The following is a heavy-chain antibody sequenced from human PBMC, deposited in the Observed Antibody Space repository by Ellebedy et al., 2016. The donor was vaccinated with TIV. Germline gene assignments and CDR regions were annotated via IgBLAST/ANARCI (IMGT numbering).Heavy chain of an antibody. Sequence: AASVKVSCKTSGYTFTSYGISWVRQAPGQGLEWKGWVSAYNGNTNYAQKLQDRVTMTTDTSTNTVYMDLRSLRSDDTAVYYCARHLAVTGGRKITVARTFDYWGQGTLVSVSS. CDR2: VSAYNGNT. J-gene: IGHJ4*02. CDR1: GYTFTSYG. V-gene: IGHV1-18*04. CDR3: ARHLAVTGGRKITVARTFDY. D-gene: IGHD6-19*01.